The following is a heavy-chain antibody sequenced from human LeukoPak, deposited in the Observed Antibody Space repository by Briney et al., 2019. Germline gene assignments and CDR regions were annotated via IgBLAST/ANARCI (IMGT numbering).Heavy chain of an antibody. CDR3: AKGTCSSISCYTIDY. J-gene: IGHJ4*02. D-gene: IGHD2-2*02. CDR2: ISASGGGT. V-gene: IGHV3-23*01. CDR1: GLTFNTYA. Sequence: PGGSLRLSCGASGLTFNTYAMSWVRQAPGKGLEWVSTISASGGGTYYADSVKGRFTISRDNSKNTLYLQMNSLRVEDTAVYYCAKGTCSSISCYTIDYWGQGTLVTVPS.